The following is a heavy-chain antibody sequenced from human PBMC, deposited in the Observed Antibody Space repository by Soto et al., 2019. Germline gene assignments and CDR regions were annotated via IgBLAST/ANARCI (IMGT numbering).Heavy chain of an antibody. D-gene: IGHD6-13*01. CDR1: GFTFSSYS. CDR3: ARDPVLVVTAAGPFDY. Sequence: PGPSLRLSCAASGFTFSSYSMHWVRQAPGKGLEWVAVISYDGSNKYYADSVKGRFTISRENSKNTLYLQMNSLRAEDTAVYYCARDPVLVVTAAGPFDYWGQGTLVTVSS. CDR2: ISYDGSNK. V-gene: IGHV3-30-3*01. J-gene: IGHJ4*02.